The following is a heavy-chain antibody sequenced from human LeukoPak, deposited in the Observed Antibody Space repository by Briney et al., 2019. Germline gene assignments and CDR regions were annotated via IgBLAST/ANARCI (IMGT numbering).Heavy chain of an antibody. V-gene: IGHV4-4*09. CDR3: ARLQFHYASTVPHYYYMDV. J-gene: IGHJ6*03. CDR2: IYTSGST. CDR1: GGSISSYY. D-gene: IGHD4-17*01. Sequence: KPSETLSLTCTVSGGSISSYYWSWIRQPPGKGLEWIGYIYTSGSTNYNPSLKSRVTISVDTSKNQFSLKLSSVTAADTAVYYCARLQFHYASTVPHYYYMDVWGKGTTVTVSS.